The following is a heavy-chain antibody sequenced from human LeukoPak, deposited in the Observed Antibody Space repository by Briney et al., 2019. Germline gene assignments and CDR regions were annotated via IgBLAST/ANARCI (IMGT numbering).Heavy chain of an antibody. CDR3: ARPVRGVIQNDP. CDR1: GGSISSSNYY. Sequence: SETLSLTCTVSGGSISSSNYYWGWIRQPPGKGLEWIGSIYYSGSTYYNPSLKSRVTISVDTSKNQFSLNLSSVTAADTAVYYCARPVRGVIQNDPWGQGTLVTVSS. D-gene: IGHD3-10*01. V-gene: IGHV4-39*01. J-gene: IGHJ5*02. CDR2: IYYSGST.